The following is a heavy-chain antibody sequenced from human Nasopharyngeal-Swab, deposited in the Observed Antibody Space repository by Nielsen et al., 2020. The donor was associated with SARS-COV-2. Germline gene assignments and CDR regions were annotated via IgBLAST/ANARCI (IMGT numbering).Heavy chain of an antibody. J-gene: IGHJ6*03. CDR3: ARYYDDYYYYYMDV. CDR1: GGSVSSGNYY. Sequence: SETLSLTCTVSGGSVSSGNYYWSWIRQPPGKGLEWIGYIDYSGSTNYNPSLKSRVTISVDTSKNQFSLKLSSVTAADTAVYYCARYYDDYYYYYMDVWGKGTTVTVSS. CDR2: IDYSGST. D-gene: IGHD3-22*01. V-gene: IGHV4-61*01.